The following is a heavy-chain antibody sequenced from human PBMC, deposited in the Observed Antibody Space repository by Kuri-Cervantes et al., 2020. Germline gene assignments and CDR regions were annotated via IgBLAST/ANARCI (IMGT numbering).Heavy chain of an antibody. D-gene: IGHD1-7*01. CDR3: ARDNWHYVSYFDL. V-gene: IGHV3-30-3*01. J-gene: IGHJ4*02. Sequence: GGSLRLSCAASGFTFSSYTMYWVRQAPGKGLEWVAVISYDGSNKYYADSVKGRFTISRDNSKNTLYLQMNSLRAEDTAVYYCARDNWHYVSYFDLWGQGTLVTSPQ. CDR1: GFTFSSYT. CDR2: ISYDGSNK.